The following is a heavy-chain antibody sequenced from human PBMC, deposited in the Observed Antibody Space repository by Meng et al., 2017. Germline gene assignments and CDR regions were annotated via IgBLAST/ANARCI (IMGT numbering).Heavy chain of an antibody. CDR2: IIPIFGTA. J-gene: IGHJ6*02. V-gene: IGHV1-69*05. CDR1: GYTFTSYA. CDR3: ARLYGSGSLGNYYGMDV. Sequence: SVKVSCKASGYTFTSYAMHWVRQAPGQRLEWMGGIIPIFGTANYAQKFQGRVTITTDESTSTAYMELSSLRSEDTAVYYCARLYGSGSLGNYYGMDVWGQGTTVTVSS. D-gene: IGHD3-10*01.